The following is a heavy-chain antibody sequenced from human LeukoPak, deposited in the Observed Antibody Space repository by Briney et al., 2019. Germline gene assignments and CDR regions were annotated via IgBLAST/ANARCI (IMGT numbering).Heavy chain of an antibody. CDR2: IKQDGSEK. CDR3: AREGRFLDGYGGDY. D-gene: IGHD3/OR15-3a*01. CDR1: GFTFSSYW. V-gene: IGHV3-7*01. Sequence: GGSLRLSCAASGFTFSSYWMSWVRQAPGKGLEWVANIKQDGSEKYYADSVKGRFTISRDNAKNSLYLQMNSLRAEDTAVYYCAREGRFLDGYGGDYWGQGTLVTVSS. J-gene: IGHJ4*02.